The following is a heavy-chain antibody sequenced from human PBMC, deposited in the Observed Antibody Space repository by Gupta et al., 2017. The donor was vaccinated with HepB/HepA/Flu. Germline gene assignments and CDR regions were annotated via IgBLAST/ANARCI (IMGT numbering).Heavy chain of an antibody. CDR2: INPNSDDT. CDR1: GYTFTGYY. CDR3: TRVLSRYSPGGKY. V-gene: IGHV1-2*02. D-gene: IGHD3-9*01. Sequence: QVQLVQSGAEVTKPGASVKVSCKASGYTFTGYYLHWLRQAPGQGLEWMGWINPNSDDTKYARKFQGRVTMTRDTSISTAYMDLTRLTSDDTAVYYCTRVLSRYSPGGKYWGQGTPVTVSS. J-gene: IGHJ4*02.